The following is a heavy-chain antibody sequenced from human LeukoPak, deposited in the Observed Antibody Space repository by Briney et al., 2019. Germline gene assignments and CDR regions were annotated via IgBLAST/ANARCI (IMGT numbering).Heavy chain of an antibody. D-gene: IGHD3-3*01. V-gene: IGHV1-2*02. Sequence: VASVKVSCKASGYTFTGYYMHWVRQAPGQGLEWKGWINPNSGGTNYAQKLQGRVTMTTDTSTSTAYMELRSLRSDDTAVYYCARVLVFTFPYYDFWSGNGNLDYWGQGTLVTVSS. CDR3: ARVLVFTFPYYDFWSGNGNLDY. J-gene: IGHJ4*02. CDR2: INPNSGGT. CDR1: GYTFTGYY.